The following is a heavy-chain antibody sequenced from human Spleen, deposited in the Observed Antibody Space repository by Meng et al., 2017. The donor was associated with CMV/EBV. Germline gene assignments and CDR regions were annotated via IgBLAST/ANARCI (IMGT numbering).Heavy chain of an antibody. CDR3: AALHCTRTSCYDAFGL. V-gene: IGHV3-7*01. CDR1: GFTFRSYW. CDR2: IRYDGSHK. D-gene: IGHD2-2*01. J-gene: IGHJ3*01. Sequence: GESLKISCVASGFTFRSYWMSWVRQAPGKGLEWVAYIRYDGSHKYYVDSVKGRFTISRDNAKNSLFLQMNSLRAEDTAVYYCAALHCTRTSCYDAFGLWGQGTLVTVSS.